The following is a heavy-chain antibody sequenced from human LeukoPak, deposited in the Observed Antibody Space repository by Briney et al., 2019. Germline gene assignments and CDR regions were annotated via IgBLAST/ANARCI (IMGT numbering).Heavy chain of an antibody. D-gene: IGHD6-19*01. CDR1: GDSVSSDNYY. Sequence: SETLSLICTVSGDSVSSDNYYWSWIRQPPGKGLEWIAYIDYSGATKFNPSLKSRVTISLDTSKNQFSLRLTSVTAADTAVYYCARRVAVTGIYCFDHWGQGTPVTVSS. CDR2: IDYSGAT. CDR3: ARRVAVTGIYCFDH. J-gene: IGHJ4*02. V-gene: IGHV4-61*01.